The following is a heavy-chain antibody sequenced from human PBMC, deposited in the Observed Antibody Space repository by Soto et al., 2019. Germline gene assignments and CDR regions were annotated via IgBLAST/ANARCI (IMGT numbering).Heavy chain of an antibody. CDR3: ASTVVVVAATPYGMDV. Sequence: ASVKVSCKVSGYTLTELSMHWVRQAPGKGLEWMGGFDPEDGETIYAQKFQGRVTMTEDTSTDTAYMELSSLRSEDTAVYYCASTVVVVAATPYGMDVWGQGTKVTVSS. CDR2: FDPEDGET. J-gene: IGHJ6*02. D-gene: IGHD2-15*01. V-gene: IGHV1-24*01. CDR1: GYTLTELS.